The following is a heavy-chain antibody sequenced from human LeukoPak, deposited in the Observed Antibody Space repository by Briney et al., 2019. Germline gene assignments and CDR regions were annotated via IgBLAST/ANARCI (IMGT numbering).Heavy chain of an antibody. CDR3: ARESRPMVRGVVDI. J-gene: IGHJ3*02. D-gene: IGHD3-10*01. CDR2: ISAYNGST. Sequence: ASVKVSCKASGYTFTSYGISWVRQAPGQGLEWMGWISAYNGSTNYAQKLQGRVTMTTDTSTSTAYMELRSLRSDDTAVYYCARESRPMVRGVVDIWGQGTMVTVSS. CDR1: GYTFTSYG. V-gene: IGHV1-18*01.